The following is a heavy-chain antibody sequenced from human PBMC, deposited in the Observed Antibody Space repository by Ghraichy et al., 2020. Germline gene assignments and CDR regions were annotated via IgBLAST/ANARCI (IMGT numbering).Heavy chain of an antibody. Sequence: SETLSLTCAVSGGSVSSNNWWHWVRQPPGKGLEWIGEIYHIGLTNYNPSLKSRVTISVDKSKNQFSLKLTSMTAADTAVYYCARDRAGTLWGQGTLVTVSS. CDR1: GGSVSSNNW. V-gene: IGHV4-4*02. CDR2: IYHIGLT. CDR3: ARDRAGTL. J-gene: IGHJ4*02. D-gene: IGHD1-14*01.